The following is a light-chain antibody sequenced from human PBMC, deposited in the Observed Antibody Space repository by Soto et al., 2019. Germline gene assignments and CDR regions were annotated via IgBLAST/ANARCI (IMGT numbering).Light chain of an antibody. CDR3: QQYGSSPT. V-gene: IGKV1-39*01. CDR2: TAS. CDR1: QSISSY. Sequence: DIQMTQSPSSLSASVGDRVTITCRASQSISSYLNWYQQKPGKAPNLLIYTASSLESGVPSRFSGSGSGTDFTLTISSLQPEDFAVYYCQQYGSSPTFGLGTKVDIK. J-gene: IGKJ1*01.